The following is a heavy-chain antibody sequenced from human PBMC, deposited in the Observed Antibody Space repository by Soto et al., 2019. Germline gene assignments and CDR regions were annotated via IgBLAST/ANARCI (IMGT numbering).Heavy chain of an antibody. CDR1: GGSFSGYY. J-gene: IGHJ5*02. CDR3: ARGHNVLTRYHTRFDP. CDR2: INHSGST. Sequence: PSETLSLTCAVYGGSFSGYYWSWIRQPPGKGLEWIGEINHSGSTNYNPSLKSRVTISVDTSKNQFSLKLSSVTAADTAVYYCARGHNVLTRYHTRFDPWGQGTLVTVSS. D-gene: IGHD1-1*01. V-gene: IGHV4-34*01.